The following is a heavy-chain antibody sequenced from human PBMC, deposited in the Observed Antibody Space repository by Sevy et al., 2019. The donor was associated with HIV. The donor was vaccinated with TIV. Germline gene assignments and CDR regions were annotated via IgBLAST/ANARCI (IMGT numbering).Heavy chain of an antibody. D-gene: IGHD3-10*01. CDR1: GGSISGYY. CDR2: THSNGNT. CDR3: TRDRYTLVRGIIMTWFDP. J-gene: IGHJ5*02. V-gene: IGHV4-59*01. Sequence: SETLSLTCTVSGGSISGYYWSWIRQSPGKGLEWIAYTHSNGNTNYNPSLKSRFTISIDTSKNQFSLKLGSVTAADTAVYYCTRDRYTLVRGIIMTWFDPWGQGTLVTVSS.